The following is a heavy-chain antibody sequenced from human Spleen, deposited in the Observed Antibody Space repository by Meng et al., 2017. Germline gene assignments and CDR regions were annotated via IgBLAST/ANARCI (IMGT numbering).Heavy chain of an antibody. J-gene: IGHJ5*02. Sequence: QVQLQQGGAGLLKPSETLSLTCAGYGGSFSGYYWSWIRQPPGKDLEWIGEINHSGSTHYNPSLTSRVSISVDTSKNQFSLKLTSVTAADTAMYYCARGRGYNSQLYNWFDPWGQGTLVTVSS. CDR3: ARGRGYNSQLYNWFDP. V-gene: IGHV4-34*01. D-gene: IGHD3-10*01. CDR2: INHSGST. CDR1: GGSFSGYY.